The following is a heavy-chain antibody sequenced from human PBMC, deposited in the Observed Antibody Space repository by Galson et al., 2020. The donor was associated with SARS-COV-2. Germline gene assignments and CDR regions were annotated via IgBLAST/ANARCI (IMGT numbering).Heavy chain of an antibody. CDR3: AIVLIVDYDSSGYYYGGAFDI. D-gene: IGHD3-22*01. CDR1: GFTFSSYS. CDR2: ISSSSSYI. V-gene: IGHV3-21*01. Sequence: GGSLRLSCAASGFTFSSYSMNWVRQAPGKGLEWVSSISSSSSYIYYADLVKGRFTISRDNAKNSLYLQMNSLRAEDTAVYYCAIVLIVDYDSSGYYYGGAFDIWGQGTMVTVSS. J-gene: IGHJ3*02.